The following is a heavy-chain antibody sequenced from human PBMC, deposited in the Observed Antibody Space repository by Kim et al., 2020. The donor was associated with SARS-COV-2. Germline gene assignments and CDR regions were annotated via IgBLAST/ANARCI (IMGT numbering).Heavy chain of an antibody. D-gene: IGHD3-10*01. J-gene: IGHJ3*02. Sequence: GGSLRLSCAASGFTFSSYAMTWVRQAPGKGLEWVSAISNNVVSTYYADSVKGRFTISRDNSKNTLYLQMISLRAEDTAVYYCTKVSYGLLWFGELTIWGQGTMVTVSS. CDR2: ISNNVVST. CDR1: GFTFSSYA. V-gene: IGHV3-23*01. CDR3: TKVSYGLLWFGELTI.